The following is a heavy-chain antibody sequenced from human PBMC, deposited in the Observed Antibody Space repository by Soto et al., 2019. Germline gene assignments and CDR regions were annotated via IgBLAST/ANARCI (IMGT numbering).Heavy chain of an antibody. Sequence: QVQLVESGGGVVQPGRSLRLSCEASGFTFSSYGMHWVRQAPGKGLEWVAVISYDGNNKYYADSVKGRFTITSDNSKNTTYLQMNSRRPEDTAVDYCAREMIPMIMGGMSAMDVWGEGATVTVSS. V-gene: IGHV3-30*03. CDR2: ISYDGNNK. D-gene: IGHD3-22*01. J-gene: IGHJ6*04. CDR3: AREMIPMIMGGMSAMDV. CDR1: GFTFSSYG.